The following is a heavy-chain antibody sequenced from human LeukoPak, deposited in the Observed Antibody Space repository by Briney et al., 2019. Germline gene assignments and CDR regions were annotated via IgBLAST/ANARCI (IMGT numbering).Heavy chain of an antibody. J-gene: IGHJ4*02. CDR1: GFTFSKYG. D-gene: IGHD2-21*01. V-gene: IGHV3-30*18. Sequence: GGSLRLSCAASGFTFSKYGTHWVRQAPGKGLEWVAVISYDGSNKFYGDSVKGRFTISRDSSKNTVDLEMNSLRPEDTAIYHCAKGHYSEYWGRGILVTVSS. CDR2: ISYDGSNK. CDR3: AKGHYSEY.